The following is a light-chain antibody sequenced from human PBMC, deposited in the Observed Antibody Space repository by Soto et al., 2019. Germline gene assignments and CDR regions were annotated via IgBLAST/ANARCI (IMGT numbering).Light chain of an antibody. Sequence: QSALHQPASVSGSPGQSVTISCTATSSDVENYKLVSWYQQHPGKAPKLIIYEVTKRPSGVSNRFSGSKSANTASLTISGLQPEDEADYYCCSSVGSYVVGTGTKLTLL. CDR1: SSDVENYKL. V-gene: IGLV2-23*02. CDR3: CSSVGSYV. CDR2: EVT. J-gene: IGLJ1*01.